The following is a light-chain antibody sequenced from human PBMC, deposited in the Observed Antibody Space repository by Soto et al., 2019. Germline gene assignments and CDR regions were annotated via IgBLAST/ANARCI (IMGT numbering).Light chain of an antibody. Sequence: DIQMTQSPSTLSASVGDRVTITCRASQSISSWLAWYQQKLGRAPRLLIYDASSLESVVPSRFSGSGDGTEFTLTISSLQPDDFATYYCQQYNTYSSLTFGGGTKVEIQ. J-gene: IGKJ4*01. CDR3: QQYNTYSSLT. CDR2: DAS. V-gene: IGKV1-5*01. CDR1: QSISSW.